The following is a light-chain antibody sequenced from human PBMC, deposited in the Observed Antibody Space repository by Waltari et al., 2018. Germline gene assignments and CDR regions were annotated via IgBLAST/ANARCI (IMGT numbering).Light chain of an antibody. V-gene: IGLV2-23*01. CDR2: EDT. CDR1: SSDVATYNL. J-gene: IGLJ2*01. CDR3: CSYAGNKIMI. Sequence: QSALTQPASVSGSPGQSITISCTGTSSDVATYNLVSWYQQHPGKAPRRMIYEDTERPSGVSNRCSGSKSGNTASLTISGLQAEDGADYYCCSYAGNKIMIFGGGTKLTVL.